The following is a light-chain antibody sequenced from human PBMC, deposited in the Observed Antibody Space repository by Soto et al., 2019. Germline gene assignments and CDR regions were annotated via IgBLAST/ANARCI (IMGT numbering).Light chain of an antibody. CDR3: QSYDSSLSGVV. Sequence: QSVLTQPPSVSGAPVQRVTISCTGSSSNIGAGYDVHWYQQLPETAPKLLIYGNSNRPSGVPDRFSGSKSGTSASLAITGLQAEDEADYYCQSYDSSLSGVVFGGGTKLTVL. CDR1: SSNIGAGYD. V-gene: IGLV1-40*01. CDR2: GNS. J-gene: IGLJ2*01.